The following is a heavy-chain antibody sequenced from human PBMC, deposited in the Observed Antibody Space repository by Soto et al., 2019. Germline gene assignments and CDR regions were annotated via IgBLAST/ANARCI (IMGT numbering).Heavy chain of an antibody. D-gene: IGHD6-19*01. CDR2: ISYDGSNK. Sequence: FLRLSCATSGFTFNSYGMHWVRQAPGKGLEWVAVISYDGSNKYYADSVKGRFTISRDNSKNTLYLQMNSLRAEYTAVYYCVTEKGIGSGWPYGREGWGQGTTVSVSS. CDR1: GFTFNSYG. V-gene: IGHV3-30*03. J-gene: IGHJ6*01. CDR3: VTEKGIGSGWPYGREG.